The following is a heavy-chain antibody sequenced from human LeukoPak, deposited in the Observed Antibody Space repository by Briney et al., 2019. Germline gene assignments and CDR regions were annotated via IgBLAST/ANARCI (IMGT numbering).Heavy chain of an antibody. V-gene: IGHV4-30-4*01. CDR3: ARTMDYYDSDY. CDR2: IYYSGST. Sequence: PSQTLSLTCTVSGGSISSGDYYWGWIRQPPGKGLEWIGYIYYSGSTYYNPSLKSRVTISVDTSKNQFSLKLSSVTAADTAVYYCARTMDYYDSDYWGQGTLVTVSS. J-gene: IGHJ4*02. CDR1: GGSISSGDYY. D-gene: IGHD3-22*01.